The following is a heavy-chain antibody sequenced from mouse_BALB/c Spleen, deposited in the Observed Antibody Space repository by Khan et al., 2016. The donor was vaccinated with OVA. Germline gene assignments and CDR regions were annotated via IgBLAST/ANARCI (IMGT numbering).Heavy chain of an antibody. V-gene: IGHV3-2*02. Sequence: VQLKQSGPGLVKPSQSLSHTCTVTGYSITSDYAWNWIRQFPGNKLEWMGYISYSGSTSYTPSLKSRISITRDTSKNQFFLQLNSVTTEDTATYYCARGRAYWGQGTLVTVSA. CDR2: ISYSGST. CDR1: GYSITSDYA. J-gene: IGHJ3*01. D-gene: IGHD3-3*01. CDR3: ARGRAY.